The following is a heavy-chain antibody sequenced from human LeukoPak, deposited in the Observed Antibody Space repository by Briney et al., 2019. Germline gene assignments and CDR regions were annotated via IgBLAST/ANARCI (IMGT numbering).Heavy chain of an antibody. V-gene: IGHV1-2*06. Sequence: ASVKVSCKASGYTFTGYYMHWVRQAPGQGLEWMGRISPNSGGTNYAQKFQGRVTMTRDTSISTAYMELSRLRSDDTAVYYCASNLITGTGNFDYWGQGTLVTVSS. D-gene: IGHD1-20*01. CDR1: GYTFTGYY. CDR3: ASNLITGTGNFDY. J-gene: IGHJ4*02. CDR2: ISPNSGGT.